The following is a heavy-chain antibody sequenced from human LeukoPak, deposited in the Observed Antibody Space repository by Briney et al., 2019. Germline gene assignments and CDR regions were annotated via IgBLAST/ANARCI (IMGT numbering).Heavy chain of an antibody. CDR2: IHSGGTT. CDR1: GFTVSNNY. J-gene: IGHJ6*02. CDR3: ARSQLERRYYGMDV. D-gene: IGHD1-1*01. Sequence: PGGSLRLSCAASGFTVSNNYMSWVRQAPGKGLEWVSVIHSGGTTNYADSVQGRFTISRDNSKTTVYLHMNSLRAEDTAVYYCARSQLERRYYGMDVWGQGTTVTVSS. V-gene: IGHV3-53*01.